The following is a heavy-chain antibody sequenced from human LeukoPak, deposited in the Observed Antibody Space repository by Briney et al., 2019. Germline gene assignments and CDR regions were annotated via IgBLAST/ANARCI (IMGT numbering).Heavy chain of an antibody. J-gene: IGHJ4*02. CDR1: GFTFSRDW. D-gene: IGHD3-22*01. V-gene: IGHV3-74*01. CDR2: INPDGSGT. Sequence: GGSLRLSCAASGFTFSRDWMHWVRQGPGKGLVWVSRINPDGSGTSHADSVKGRFTISRDNAKNTLYLQMNSLRAEDTAVYYCARDRAEDDSSDYIHRDFDFWGQGTLVIVSS. CDR3: ARDRAEDDSSDYIHRDFDF.